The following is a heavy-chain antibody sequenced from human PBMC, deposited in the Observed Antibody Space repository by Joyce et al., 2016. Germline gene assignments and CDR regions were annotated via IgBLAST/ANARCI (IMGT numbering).Heavy chain of an antibody. J-gene: IGHJ4*02. CDR3: AKWGLAVAGTEPFDH. V-gene: IGHV3-23*01. CDR1: GFTFTTYA. D-gene: IGHD6-19*01. CDR2: IRGSGGST. Sequence: EVQLLESGGGLVQPGGSLRLSCAASGFTFTTYAMSWVRQAPGKGLEWVSGIRGSGGSTYYADYAGFVKGRFTISRDNSRNTLYLQINSLRAEDTAVYYCAKWGLAVAGTEPFDHWGQGTLVTVSS.